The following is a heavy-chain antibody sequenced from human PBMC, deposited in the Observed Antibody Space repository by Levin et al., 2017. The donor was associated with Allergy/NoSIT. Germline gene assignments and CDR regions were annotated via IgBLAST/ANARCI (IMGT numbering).Heavy chain of an antibody. Sequence: SQTLSLTCTVSGGSVSSGSYYWSWIRQPPGKGLEWIGYIYYSGSTNYNPSLKSRVTISVDTSKNQFSLKLSSVTAADTAVYYCARGVSVGAAQGDWGQGTLVTVSS. D-gene: IGHD1-26*01. V-gene: IGHV4-61*01. CDR1: GGSVSSGSYY. CDR2: IYYSGST. J-gene: IGHJ4*02. CDR3: ARGVSVGAAQGD.